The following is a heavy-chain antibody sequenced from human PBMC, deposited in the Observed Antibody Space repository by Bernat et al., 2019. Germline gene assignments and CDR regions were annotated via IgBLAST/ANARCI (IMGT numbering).Heavy chain of an antibody. CDR2: IYYSGGT. Sequence: QLQLQESGPGLVKPSETLSLTCTVSGGSISSSTYYWGWIRQPPGKRLECIGSIYYSGGTYYNPSLKSRLTISVDTSKNQFSLKLNSVTAADTAVYYCARRWELLAEFDYWGQGTLVTVSS. V-gene: IGHV4-39*01. D-gene: IGHD1-26*01. CDR1: GGSISSSTYY. CDR3: ARRWELLAEFDY. J-gene: IGHJ4*02.